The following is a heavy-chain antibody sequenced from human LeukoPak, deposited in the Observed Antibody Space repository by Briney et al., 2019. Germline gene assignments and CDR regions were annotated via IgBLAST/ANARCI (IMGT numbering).Heavy chain of an antibody. J-gene: IGHJ4*02. CDR3: AXDRRDGYNVLDY. D-gene: IGHD5-24*01. Sequence: GGSLRXSCAASGFTFSTYWMTWVRQAPGKGLEWVANMKQDGSEKYYVDSVKGRFTISRDNAKNSLYLQMNRLRAEDTAIYYCAXDRRDGYNVLDYWGQGTLVTVSS. V-gene: IGHV3-7*01. CDR1: GFTFSTYW. CDR2: MKQDGSEK.